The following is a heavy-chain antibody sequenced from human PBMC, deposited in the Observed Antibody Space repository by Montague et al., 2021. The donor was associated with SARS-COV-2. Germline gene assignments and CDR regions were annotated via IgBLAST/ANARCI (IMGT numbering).Heavy chain of an antibody. V-gene: IGHV4-34*01. Sequence: SETLSLTCAVHGTSFSGYYWNWIRQPPGKGLEWIGEINHGGSTEYSPSLKSRLTISAGTSKNQFSLKLTSVAAADTAVYYCARLRDGVVPSPILGVGPYYSYYYMDVWGKGTTVTVSS. CDR2: INHGGST. CDR1: GTSFSGYY. CDR3: ARLRDGVVPSPILGVGPYYSYYYMDV. J-gene: IGHJ6*03. D-gene: IGHD3-10*01.